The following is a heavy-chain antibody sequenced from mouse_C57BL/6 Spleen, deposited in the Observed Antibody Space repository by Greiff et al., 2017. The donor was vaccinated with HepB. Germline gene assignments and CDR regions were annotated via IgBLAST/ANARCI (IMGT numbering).Heavy chain of an antibody. CDR1: GFTFTDYY. J-gene: IGHJ1*03. CDR3: ARDYYNWYFDV. Sequence: DVKLVESGGGLVQPGGSLSLSCAASGFTFTDYYMSGVRQPPGKALEWLGFIRNKANGYTTEYSASVKGRFTISRDNSQSILYLQMNALRAEDSATYYCARDYYNWYFDVWGTGTTVTVSS. V-gene: IGHV7-3*01. D-gene: IGHD2-12*01. CDR2: IRNKANGYTT.